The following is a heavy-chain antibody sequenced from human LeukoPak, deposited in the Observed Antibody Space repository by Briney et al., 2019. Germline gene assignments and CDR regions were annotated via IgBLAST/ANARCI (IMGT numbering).Heavy chain of an antibody. V-gene: IGHV1-18*01. CDR2: ISAYNGNT. CDR1: GYTFTSYG. Sequence: ASVTVSCKASGYTFTSYGISWVRQAPGQGLEWMGWISAYNGNTNYAQKLQGRVTMTTDTSTSTAYMELRSLRSDDTAVYYCARESPLWFGELSPLDYWGQGTLVTVSS. D-gene: IGHD3-10*01. CDR3: ARESPLWFGELSPLDY. J-gene: IGHJ4*02.